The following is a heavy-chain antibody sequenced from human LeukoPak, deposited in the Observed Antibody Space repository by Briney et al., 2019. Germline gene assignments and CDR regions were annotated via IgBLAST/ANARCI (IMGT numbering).Heavy chain of an antibody. D-gene: IGHD2-8*02. Sequence: GGSLRLSCAASGFTFSSYPMSWVRQAPGKGLEWVSYISSSGSTTYYADSVKGRFTISRDNAKSSLYLQVNSLRAEDTAVYYCARGTGCDYWGQGTLVTVSS. CDR1: GFTFSSYP. J-gene: IGHJ4*02. CDR2: ISSSGSTT. CDR3: ARGTGCDY. V-gene: IGHV3-48*04.